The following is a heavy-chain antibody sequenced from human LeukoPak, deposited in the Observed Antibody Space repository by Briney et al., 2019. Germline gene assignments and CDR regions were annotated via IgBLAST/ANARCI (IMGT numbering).Heavy chain of an antibody. J-gene: IGHJ5*02. CDR1: GGSIRSGDYY. CDR3: ARSPFLDWYRFDP. V-gene: IGHV4-30-4*08. Sequence: LQTLSLTCTVSGGSIRSGDYYWSWIRQPPGKGLEWVGYIYYSGSTYYHPSLESRLAISVDTSKNRFSLKLSPVTASDTAVYYCARSPFLDWYRFDPWGQGTLVTVSS. CDR2: IYYSGST. D-gene: IGHD3/OR15-3a*01.